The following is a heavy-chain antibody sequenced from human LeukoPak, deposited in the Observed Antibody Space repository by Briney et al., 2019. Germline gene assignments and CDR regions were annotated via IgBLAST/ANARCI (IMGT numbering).Heavy chain of an antibody. CDR2: IGSSAGSA. V-gene: IGHV3-23*01. CDR1: GFTFSSYA. CDR3: AKEFRGGWPFDY. J-gene: IGHJ4*02. Sequence: GGSLRLSCTASGFTFSSYAMSWVRQAPGKGLEWVSGIGSSAGSAIYADSVKGRFTISRDNSKNTLYLQMSSLRAEDTALYYCAKEFRGGWPFDYWGQGILVAVSS. D-gene: IGHD6-19*01.